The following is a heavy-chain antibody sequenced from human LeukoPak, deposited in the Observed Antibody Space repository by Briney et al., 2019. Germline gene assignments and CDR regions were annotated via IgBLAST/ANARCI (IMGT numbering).Heavy chain of an antibody. CDR1: GFTFSDYY. V-gene: IGHV3-11*04. J-gene: IGHJ4*02. Sequence: PGGSLRLSCAASGFTFSDYYMSWIRQAPGKGLEWVSYISSSGSTIYYADSVKGRFTISRDNSKNTLYLQMNSLRAEDTAVYYCAKPPYDSSGYYQSTFDYWGQGTLVTVSS. CDR2: ISSSGSTI. D-gene: IGHD3-22*01. CDR3: AKPPYDSSGYYQSTFDY.